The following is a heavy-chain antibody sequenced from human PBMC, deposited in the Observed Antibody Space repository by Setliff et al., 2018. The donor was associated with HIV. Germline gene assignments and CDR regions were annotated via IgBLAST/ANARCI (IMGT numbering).Heavy chain of an antibody. V-gene: IGHV4-4*08. CDR3: ARGLSSQTYWGTRPLGLDY. J-gene: IGHJ4*01. CDR1: SGSMTGHY. Sequence: SETLSLTCSVSSGSMTGHYWTWVRQPPGKGLEWIGYLHSLGSSRVSDTPNYSPSLKSRITISLDTSKRQFSLTRTSVTAADTAVYYCARGLSSQTYWGTRPLGLDYWGEGSLVTVSS. CDR2: LHSLGSSRVSDTP. D-gene: IGHD2-2*01.